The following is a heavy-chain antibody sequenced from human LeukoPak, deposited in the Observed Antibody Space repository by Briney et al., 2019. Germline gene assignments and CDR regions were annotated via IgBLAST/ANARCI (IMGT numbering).Heavy chain of an antibody. V-gene: IGHV3-53*01. CDR2: IYSGGST. Sequence: GGSLRLSCAASGFTVSSNYMSWVRQAPGKGLEWVSVIYSGGSTYYADSVKGRFTISRDNSKNTLYLQMNSLRAEDTAVYHCARGAVGATLLDYWGQGTLVTVSS. CDR1: GFTVSSNY. D-gene: IGHD1-26*01. CDR3: ARGAVGATLLDY. J-gene: IGHJ4*02.